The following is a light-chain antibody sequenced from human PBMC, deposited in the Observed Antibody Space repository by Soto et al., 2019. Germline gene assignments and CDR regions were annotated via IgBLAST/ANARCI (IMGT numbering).Light chain of an antibody. Sequence: QSVLTQPASVSGSPGQSITISCTGTSSDVGAYNHVSWYQQHPGKAPKVLIFDVTDRPSGVSNRFSGSKSGNTASLTISGLQAEDEADYYCSSYTTGTLEGVFGTGTKLTVL. CDR3: SSYTTGTLEGV. CDR1: SSDVGAYNH. V-gene: IGLV2-14*03. CDR2: DVT. J-gene: IGLJ1*01.